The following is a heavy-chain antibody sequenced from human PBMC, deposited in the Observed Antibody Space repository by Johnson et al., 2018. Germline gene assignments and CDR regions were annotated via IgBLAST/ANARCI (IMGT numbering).Heavy chain of an antibody. D-gene: IGHD3-16*01. V-gene: IGHV3-30*18. CDR2: ISYDGLNK. CDR1: QFTFSRHG. CDR3: AKERPDMIGAFDV. Sequence: QAQLVETGGGVVQPGRSLRLSCAASQFTFSRHGMYWVRQAPGKGLEWLAFISYDGLNKHVAASVKGRFTISRDNSKNTLYLQMNSLRTEDTAVYYCAKERPDMIGAFDVWGQGTMVIVSS. J-gene: IGHJ3*01.